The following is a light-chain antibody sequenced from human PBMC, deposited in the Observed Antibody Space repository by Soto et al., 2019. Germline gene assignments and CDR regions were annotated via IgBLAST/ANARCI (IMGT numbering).Light chain of an antibody. CDR3: QQYGSSSWT. J-gene: IGKJ1*01. V-gene: IGKV3-11*01. CDR1: QSVSSY. CDR2: DAS. Sequence: EIVLTQSPATLSLSPGERATLSCRASQSVSSYLAWYQQRPGQAPRLLIYDASNRATGIPARFSGSGSGTDFILTISSLEPEDFAVYYCQQYGSSSWTFGQGTKVDIK.